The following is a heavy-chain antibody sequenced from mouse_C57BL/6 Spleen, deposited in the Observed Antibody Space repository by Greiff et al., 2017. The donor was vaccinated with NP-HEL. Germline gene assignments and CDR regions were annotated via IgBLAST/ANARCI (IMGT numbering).Heavy chain of an antibody. J-gene: IGHJ4*01. V-gene: IGHV1-64*01. D-gene: IGHD2-1*01. CDR2: IHPNSGST. CDR3: ARGGYGNYDYYAMDY. CDR1: GYTFTSYW. Sequence: VQLQQPGAELVKPGASVKLSCKASGYTFTSYWMHWVKQRPGQGLEWIGMIHPNSGSTNYNEKFKSKATLTVDKSSSTAYMQLSSLTSEDSAVYYCARGGYGNYDYYAMDYWGQGTSVTVSS.